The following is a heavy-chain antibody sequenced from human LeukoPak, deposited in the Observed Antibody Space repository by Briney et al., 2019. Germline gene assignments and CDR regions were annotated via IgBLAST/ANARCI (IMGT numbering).Heavy chain of an antibody. CDR2: ISSSGSTI. J-gene: IGHJ4*02. V-gene: IGHV3-11*04. D-gene: IGHD3-3*01. Sequence: GGSLRLSCAASGFTFSDYYMSWIRQAPGKGLEWVSYISSSGSTIYYADSVKGRFTISRDNAKNTLYLQMNSLRAEDTAVYYCARDVAYDFPPLAFDCWGQGTLVTVSS. CDR3: ARDVAYDFPPLAFDC. CDR1: GFTFSDYY.